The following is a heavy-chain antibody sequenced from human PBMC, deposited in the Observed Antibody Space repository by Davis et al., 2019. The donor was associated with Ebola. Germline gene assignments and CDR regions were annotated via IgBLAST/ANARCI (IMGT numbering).Heavy chain of an antibody. V-gene: IGHV3-30-3*01. CDR1: GFTFNTYA. CDR2: ISYDGSDE. D-gene: IGHD3-22*01. J-gene: IGHJ3*01. Sequence: GESLKISCAASGFTFNTYAMHWVRQAPGKGLEWVAVISYDGSDEYYADSVKGRFIISRDNSKNTLYLQMNSLRAEDTAVYYCVRTYYFDDSGYRNAFDVWGQGTMVTISS. CDR3: VRTYYFDDSGYRNAFDV.